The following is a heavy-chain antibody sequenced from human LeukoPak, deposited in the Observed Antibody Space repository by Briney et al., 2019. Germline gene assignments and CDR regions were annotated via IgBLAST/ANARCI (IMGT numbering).Heavy chain of an antibody. Sequence: GGSLRLSCAASGFTFSSYAMSWVRQAPGKGLEWVSAISGSGGSTYYADSVKGRFTISRDNSKNTLYLQMNSLRAEDTAVYYCARTLYYYDSSRQLDYWGQGTLVTVSS. J-gene: IGHJ4*02. V-gene: IGHV3-23*01. CDR3: ARTLYYYDSSRQLDY. CDR1: GFTFSSYA. D-gene: IGHD3-22*01. CDR2: ISGSGGST.